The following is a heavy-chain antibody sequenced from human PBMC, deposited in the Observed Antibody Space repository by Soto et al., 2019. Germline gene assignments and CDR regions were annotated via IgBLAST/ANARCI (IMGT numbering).Heavy chain of an antibody. V-gene: IGHV1-69*04. D-gene: IGHD1-26*01. CDR2: IIPVLGVE. CDR3: ARDRGVGASARWAFDI. J-gene: IGHJ3*02. Sequence: ASVKVSCKASGGSFSSYIVSWVRQAPGQGLEWMGRIIPVLGVEYYAQKFQGRVTITADKSTSTAYMELSSLRSEDTAVYYCARDRGVGASARWAFDIWGQGTMVTVSS. CDR1: GGSFSSYI.